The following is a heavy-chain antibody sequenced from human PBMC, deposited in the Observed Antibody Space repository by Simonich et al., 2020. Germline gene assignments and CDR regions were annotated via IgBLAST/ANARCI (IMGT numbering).Heavy chain of an antibody. CDR1: GYSISSGYY. V-gene: IGHV4-38-2*01. J-gene: IGHJ6*02. Sequence: QVQLQESGPGLVKPSETLSLTCAVSGYSISSGYYWGWIRQPPGKGLEWIGCSYHSRSTYYNPSLKRRVTISVDTSKNQFSLKLSSVTAADTAVYYCARVGYSNYYYYGMDVWGQGTTVTVSS. CDR2: SYHSRST. D-gene: IGHD6-13*01. CDR3: ARVGYSNYYYYGMDV.